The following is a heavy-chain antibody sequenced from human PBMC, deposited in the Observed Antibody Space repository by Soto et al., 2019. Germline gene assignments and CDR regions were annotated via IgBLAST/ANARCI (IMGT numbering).Heavy chain of an antibody. J-gene: IGHJ3*02. D-gene: IGHD4-17*01. CDR2: ISYDGSNK. CDR1: GFTFSSYA. V-gene: IGHV3-30-3*01. Sequence: QVQLVESGGGVVQPGRSLRLSCAASGFTFSSYAMHWVRQAPGKGLEWVAVISYDGSNKYYADSVKGRFTISRDNSKNTLYLQMNSLRAEDTAVYYCARDATVTSNAFDIWGQGTMVTVSS. CDR3: ARDATVTSNAFDI.